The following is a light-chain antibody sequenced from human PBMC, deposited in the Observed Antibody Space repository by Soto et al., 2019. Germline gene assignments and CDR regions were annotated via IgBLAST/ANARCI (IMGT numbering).Light chain of an antibody. J-gene: IGLJ3*02. CDR1: SSNIGTYT. CDR2: TDY. V-gene: IGLV1-44*01. CDR3: ASWDDNLNGGV. Sequence: QPVLTQPPSASGTPGQRVTISCSGTSSNIGTYTVNWYQQLPGTAPKLLIYTDYQRPSGVPDRFSGSKSGTSASLAINGLHSVDEADYYCASWDDNLNGGVFGGGTKVTVL.